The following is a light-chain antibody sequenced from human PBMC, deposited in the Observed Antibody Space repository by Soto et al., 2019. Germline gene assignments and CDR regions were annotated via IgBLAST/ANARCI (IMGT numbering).Light chain of an antibody. CDR2: ATS. Sequence: NQVTQSPSSRSASVGDRVTITCRSSQAIFTFLNWYQQKEGKAPRFLIYATSNLQSGVPSRFSGTGSGTEVTLTISSLQPEVFATYFWQQGYSLPITFGQGTGLDIK. CDR1: QAIFTF. J-gene: IGKJ5*01. CDR3: QQGYSLPIT. V-gene: IGKV1-39*01.